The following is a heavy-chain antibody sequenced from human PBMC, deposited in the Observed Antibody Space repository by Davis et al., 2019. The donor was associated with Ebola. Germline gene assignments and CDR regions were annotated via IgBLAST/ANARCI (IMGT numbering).Heavy chain of an antibody. D-gene: IGHD2-2*01. J-gene: IGHJ4*02. Sequence: SVQVSCKASAGTFSSYAISCVRQAPGNGLEWMGRIIPILGIANYAQKFQGRVTITADKSTSTAYMELSSLRSEDTAVYYCASDIVVVPAAAYFDYWGQGTLVTVSS. CDR3: ASDIVVVPAAAYFDY. CDR2: IIPILGIA. CDR1: AGTFSSYA. V-gene: IGHV1-69*04.